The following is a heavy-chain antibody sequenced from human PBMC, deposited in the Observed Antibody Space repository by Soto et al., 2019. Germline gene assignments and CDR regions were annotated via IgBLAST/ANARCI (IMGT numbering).Heavy chain of an antibody. CDR3: ATHPPYGPLDH. CDR2: IYYSEST. J-gene: IGHJ4*02. D-gene: IGHD4-17*01. V-gene: IGHV4-59*08. CDR1: GGSISSYY. Sequence: SETLSLTCTVSGGSISSYYWSWVRQPPGKGLEWIGNIYYSESTNYNPSLKSRVTISVDTSKNQFSLRLTSVTAADTAVYYCATHPPYGPLDHWGQGTLVTVSS.